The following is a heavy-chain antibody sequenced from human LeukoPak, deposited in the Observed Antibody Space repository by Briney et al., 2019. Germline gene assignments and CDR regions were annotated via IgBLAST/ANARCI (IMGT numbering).Heavy chain of an antibody. J-gene: IGHJ4*02. CDR1: GYTFTTYD. D-gene: IGHD2-8*02. CDR2: MNPNSANT. CDR3: ARARLVRGPVTPLYYFDY. V-gene: IGHV1-8*01. Sequence: ASVKVSSKASGYTFTTYDINWVRQATGQGLEWMGWMNPNSANTGYAQKFQGRVTITRNTSISTAYMELNSLRSDDTAVYYCARARLVRGPVTPLYYFDYWGQGVLVTVSS.